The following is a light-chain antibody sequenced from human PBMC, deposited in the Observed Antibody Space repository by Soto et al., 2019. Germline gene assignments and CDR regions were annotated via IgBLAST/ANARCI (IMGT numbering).Light chain of an antibody. V-gene: IGKV1-39*01. J-gene: IGKJ1*01. Sequence: DIQMTQSPSSMSASVGDRVTITCRASQGISTYLNWYQQKPGKDPNLLIYAASSLQSGVPSRFSGSGSETDFTLTISSLQPEDFATYSCQQSYSTTWTFGQGTKVEIK. CDR3: QQSYSTTWT. CDR1: QGISTY. CDR2: AAS.